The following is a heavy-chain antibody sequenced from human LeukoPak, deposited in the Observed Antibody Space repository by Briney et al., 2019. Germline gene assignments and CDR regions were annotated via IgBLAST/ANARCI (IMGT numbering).Heavy chain of an antibody. Sequence: GGSLRLSCAASGFTFSSYTMNWVRQAPGKGLEWVSSISSSSDDINYADSTEGRFTISRDNAKNSLYLQMNSLRAEDTAVYYCARDFKLVAYFYYYMDVWGTGTTVTVSS. CDR3: ARDFKLVAYFYYYMDV. CDR2: ISSSSDDI. V-gene: IGHV3-21*01. CDR1: GFTFSSYT. J-gene: IGHJ6*03.